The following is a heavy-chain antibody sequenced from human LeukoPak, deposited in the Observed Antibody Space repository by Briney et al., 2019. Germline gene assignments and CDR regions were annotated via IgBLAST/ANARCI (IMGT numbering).Heavy chain of an antibody. Sequence: GGFLRLSCAASGLIISREFMSWVRQAPGQGLEWVAIIYSDGNTVYAESVKGRFTISRDTSKNRLFLHMESRRVEDTALYYCAEVETTRVWAADYWGQGTLVTVSS. CDR1: GLIISREF. CDR3: AEVETTRVWAADY. D-gene: IGHD1-1*01. J-gene: IGHJ4*02. V-gene: IGHV3-53*01. CDR2: IYSDGNT.